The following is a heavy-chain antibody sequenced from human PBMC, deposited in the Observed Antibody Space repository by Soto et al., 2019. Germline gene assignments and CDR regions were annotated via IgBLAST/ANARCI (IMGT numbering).Heavy chain of an antibody. CDR3: ARSSIKPQVFMYPFDS. D-gene: IGHD3-3*01. CDR1: GGSIISHY. V-gene: IGHV4-59*08. J-gene: IGHJ4*02. Sequence: PSETLSLTCSVSGGSIISHYWSWIRQPPGKGLEWIGYIHYTGSTDYNPSLKSRLTISVDTSKNQFSLKLNSVTAADTVVYYWARSSIKPQVFMYPFDSWSQGTLVTAPQ. CDR2: IHYTGST.